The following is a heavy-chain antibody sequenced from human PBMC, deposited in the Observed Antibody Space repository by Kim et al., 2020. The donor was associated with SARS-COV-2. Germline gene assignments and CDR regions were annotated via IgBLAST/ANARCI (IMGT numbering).Heavy chain of an antibody. CDR2: IYYSGST. CDR1: GGSISSSSYY. J-gene: IGHJ4*02. V-gene: IGHV4-39*01. CDR3: ARLRRPMILSFDY. D-gene: IGHD3-22*01. Sequence: SETLSLTCTVSGGSISSSSYYWGWIRQPPGKGLEWIGSIYYSGSTYYNPSLKSRVTISVDTSKNQFSLKLSSVTAADTAVYYCARLRRPMILSFDYWGQGTLVTVSS.